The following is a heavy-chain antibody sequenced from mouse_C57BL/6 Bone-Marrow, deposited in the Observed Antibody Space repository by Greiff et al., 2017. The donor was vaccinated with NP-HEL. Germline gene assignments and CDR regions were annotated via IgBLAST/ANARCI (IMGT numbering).Heavy chain of an antibody. CDR3: TTIYYDYPAWFAY. J-gene: IGHJ3*01. CDR2: ISSGGDYI. CDR1: GFTFSSYA. Sequence: DVKLVESGEGLVKPGGSLKLSCAASGFTFSSYAMSWVRQTPEKRLEWVAYISSGGDYIYYADTVKGRFTISRDTATNTLYLQMSSLKSEDTAMYYCTTIYYDYPAWFAYWGQGTLVTVSS. D-gene: IGHD2-4*01. V-gene: IGHV5-9-1*02.